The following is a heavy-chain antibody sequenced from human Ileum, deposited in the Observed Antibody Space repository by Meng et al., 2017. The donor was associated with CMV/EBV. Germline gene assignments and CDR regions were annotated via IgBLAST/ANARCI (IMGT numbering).Heavy chain of an antibody. V-gene: IGHV3-23*01. Sequence: SGFTVINYAMSWVRQTPEKGLEWVSGIDCGGVNIYYADSVKRRFTMSRDNSRNTVYLQMNSLRADDTAVYYCAKEVAEIGVPLLEYWGQGTLVTVSS. D-gene: IGHD2-8*01. CDR3: AKEVAEIGVPLLEY. CDR1: GFTVINYA. CDR2: IDCGGVNI. J-gene: IGHJ4*02.